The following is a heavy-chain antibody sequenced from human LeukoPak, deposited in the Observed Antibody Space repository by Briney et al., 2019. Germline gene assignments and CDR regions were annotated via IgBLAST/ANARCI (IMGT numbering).Heavy chain of an antibody. CDR2: ISPSGDRT. CDR1: GFTFTNHP. J-gene: IGHJ3*01. V-gene: IGHV3-64*02. CDR3: ARAFRPASDPHDFYDF. D-gene: IGHD3/OR15-3a*01. Sequence: GGSLRLSCAASGFTFTNHPMHWVRQASGKRLEYVSAISPSGDRTWYADSVKGRFSISRDNSKNTMYLQMGSLRPEDMGVYYCARAFRPASDPHDFYDFWGRGTTVTVSS.